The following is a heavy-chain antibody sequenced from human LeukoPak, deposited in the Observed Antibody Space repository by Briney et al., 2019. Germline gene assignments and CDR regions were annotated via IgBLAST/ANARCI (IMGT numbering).Heavy chain of an antibody. Sequence: GRSLRLSCAASGFTFSSYSMNWVRQAPGKGLEWVSSISSSSSYIYYADSVKGRFTISRDNAKNSLYLQMNSLRAEDTAVYYCAKDSRPWGTGYYPIDYWGQGTLVTVSS. CDR2: ISSSSSYI. J-gene: IGHJ4*02. V-gene: IGHV3-21*04. CDR1: GFTFSSYS. CDR3: AKDSRPWGTGYYPIDY. D-gene: IGHD3/OR15-3a*01.